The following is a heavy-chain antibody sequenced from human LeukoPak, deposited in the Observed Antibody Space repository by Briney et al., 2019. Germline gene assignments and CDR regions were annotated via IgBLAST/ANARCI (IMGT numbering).Heavy chain of an antibody. Sequence: GASVKVSCKASGGTFSSYAISWVQQALGQGLEWMGWISAYNGNTNYAQKLQGRVTKTTDTSTSTAYMELRSLRSDDTAVYYCARDGDEGLTDIDYWGQGTLVTVSS. CDR3: ARDGDEGLTDIDY. J-gene: IGHJ4*02. D-gene: IGHD3-9*01. CDR2: ISAYNGNT. CDR1: GGTFSSYA. V-gene: IGHV1-18*01.